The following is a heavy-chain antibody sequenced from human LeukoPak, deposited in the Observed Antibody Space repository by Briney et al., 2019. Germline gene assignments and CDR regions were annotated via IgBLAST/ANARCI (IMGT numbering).Heavy chain of an antibody. Sequence: SETLSLTCTVSGGSISSGGYYWSWIRQPPGKGLEWIGYIYHSGSTYYNPSLKSRVTISVDRSKNQFSLKLSSVTAADTAVYYCARGCDYYDSSGYYYAGFDYWGQGTLVTVSS. V-gene: IGHV4-30-2*01. D-gene: IGHD3-22*01. J-gene: IGHJ4*02. CDR2: IYHSGST. CDR1: GGSISSGGYY. CDR3: ARGCDYYDSSGYYYAGFDY.